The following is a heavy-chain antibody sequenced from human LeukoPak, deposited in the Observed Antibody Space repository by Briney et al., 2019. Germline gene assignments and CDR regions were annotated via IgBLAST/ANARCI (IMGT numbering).Heavy chain of an antibody. V-gene: IGHV4-31*03. J-gene: IGHJ6*02. CDR2: IHYSGST. CDR3: ARSSRRSNDYGDFLYYYYYGMDV. D-gene: IGHD4-17*01. CDR1: GGSISSGGYY. Sequence: SETLSLTCTVSGGSISSGGYYWSWIRQHPGKGLEWIGYIHYSGSTHYNPSLKSRVTISVDTSKNQFSLKLSSVTAADTAVYYCARSSRRSNDYGDFLYYYYYGMDVWGQGTTVTVSS.